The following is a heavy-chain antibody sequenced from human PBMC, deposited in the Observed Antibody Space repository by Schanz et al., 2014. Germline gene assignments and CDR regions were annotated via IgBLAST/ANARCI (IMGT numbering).Heavy chain of an antibody. D-gene: IGHD5-18*01. Sequence: QVQLVQSGAEVKKPGASVKVSCKASGYTFTSYGISWVRQAPGQGLEWMGWISPYNGNTNYAQKLQGRVTMTADTSTSTAYMDLRSLRSDDTAVYYCARGPSQGYSYGHNIGAYYYGMDFWGQGTLVTVSS. V-gene: IGHV1-18*01. CDR1: GYTFTSYG. CDR2: ISPYNGNT. J-gene: IGHJ6*02. CDR3: ARGPSQGYSYGHNIGAYYYGMDF.